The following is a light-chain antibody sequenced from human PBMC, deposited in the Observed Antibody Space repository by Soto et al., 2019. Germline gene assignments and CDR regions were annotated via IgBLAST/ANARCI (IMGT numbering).Light chain of an antibody. J-gene: IGKJ4*01. Sequence: DIQLTQSPSALSASIGDRVTITCRASQPVITSLAWYQHKPGEAPKLLIYDASILQTGVPSRFSGYASGTEFTLTITSVQPDDFATYYCQQYSDYSAHGLTFGGGTKVVIK. V-gene: IGKV1-5*01. CDR3: QQYSDYSAHGLT. CDR1: QPVITS. CDR2: DAS.